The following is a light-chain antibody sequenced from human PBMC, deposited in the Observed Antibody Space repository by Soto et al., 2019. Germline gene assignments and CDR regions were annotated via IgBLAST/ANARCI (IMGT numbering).Light chain of an antibody. CDR1: QSVSNF. CDR2: GAS. CDR3: KQYNNWPFT. V-gene: IGKV3D-15*01. J-gene: IGKJ3*01. Sequence: EIVLTQSPATLSLSPGERATLSCRASQSVSNFLAWYQQRPGQAPRLLLYGASNRATGTPARFSGSGSGTEFTLSISSLQSEDFAVYYCKQYNNWPFTFGPGTKVDI.